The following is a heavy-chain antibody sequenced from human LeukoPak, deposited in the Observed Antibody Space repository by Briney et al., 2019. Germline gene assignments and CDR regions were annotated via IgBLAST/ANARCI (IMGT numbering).Heavy chain of an antibody. V-gene: IGHV3-21*01. J-gene: IGHJ4*02. Sequence: GGSLRLSCAASGFTFSSYSMNWVRQAPGKGLEWVSSISSSSSYIYYADSVKGRFTISRDNAKNSLYLQMNSLRAEDTAVYYCARDLRLQQYYFDYWGQETLVTVSS. D-gene: IGHD5-24*01. CDR2: ISSSSSYI. CDR3: ARDLRLQQYYFDY. CDR1: GFTFSSYS.